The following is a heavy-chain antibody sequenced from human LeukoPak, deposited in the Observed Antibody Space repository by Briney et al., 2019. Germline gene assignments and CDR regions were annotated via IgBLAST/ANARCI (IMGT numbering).Heavy chain of an antibody. D-gene: IGHD2-8*02. Sequence: GGSLRLSCGASGFIFNKAWMNWVRQAPGKGRAWVGRIKSNNDGGTTDYASPVEGRFIISRDDSKNTIYLQMNRLIIDDTAIYYCTPLMVEDRGFWGQGTLVTVSS. CDR3: TPLMVEDRGF. J-gene: IGHJ4*02. CDR1: GFIFNKAW. V-gene: IGHV3-15*01. CDR2: IKSNNDGGTT.